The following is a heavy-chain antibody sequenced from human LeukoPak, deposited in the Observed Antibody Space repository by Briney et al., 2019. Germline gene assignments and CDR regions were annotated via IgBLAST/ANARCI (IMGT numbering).Heavy chain of an antibody. Sequence: GGSLRLSCAASGFTFSSYGMHWVRQAPGKGLEWVAVISYDGSNKYYADSVKGRFTISRDNSKNTLYLQMNSLRAEDTAVYYCAKGDSITMIRGAFDIWGQGTMVTVSS. J-gene: IGHJ3*02. D-gene: IGHD3-22*01. CDR1: GFTFSSYG. CDR2: ISYDGSNK. V-gene: IGHV3-30*18. CDR3: AKGDSITMIRGAFDI.